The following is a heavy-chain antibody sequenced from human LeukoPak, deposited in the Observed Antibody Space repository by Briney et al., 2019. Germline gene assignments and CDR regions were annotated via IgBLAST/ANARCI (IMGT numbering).Heavy chain of an antibody. D-gene: IGHD3-22*01. V-gene: IGHV1-69*13. J-gene: IGHJ4*02. Sequence: GASVKVSCKASGGTFSSYAISWVRQAPGQGLEWMGGTIPIFGTANYAQKFQGRVTITADESTSTAYMELSSLRSEDTAVYYCARKAYYYDSSGSHYFDYWGQGTLVTVSS. CDR1: GGTFSSYA. CDR2: TIPIFGTA. CDR3: ARKAYYYDSSGSHYFDY.